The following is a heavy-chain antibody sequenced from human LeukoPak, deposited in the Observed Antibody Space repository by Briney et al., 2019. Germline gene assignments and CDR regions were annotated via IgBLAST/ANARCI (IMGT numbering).Heavy chain of an antibody. Sequence: GASVKVSCKASGYTFTSYGISWVRQAPGQGLEWMGWISAYNGNTNYAQKLQGRVTMTTDTSTSTAYMELRSLRSDDTAVYYCARVEALLWFGELVPAYPYYYYMDVWGKGTTVTISS. D-gene: IGHD3-10*01. CDR3: ARVEALLWFGELVPAYPYYYYMDV. V-gene: IGHV1-18*01. CDR1: GYTFTSYG. CDR2: ISAYNGNT. J-gene: IGHJ6*03.